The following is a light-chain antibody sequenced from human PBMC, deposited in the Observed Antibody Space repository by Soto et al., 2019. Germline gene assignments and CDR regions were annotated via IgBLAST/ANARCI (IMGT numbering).Light chain of an antibody. CDR1: SYNIGNNA. Sequence: QSVLTQPPSVSEAPRQRVTISCSGSSYNIGNNAVNWYQQLPGKAPKLLIYYDDLLPSGVSDRFSGSKSGTSASLAISGLQSEDEADYYCASWDDSLNGHVVFGGGTKLTVL. V-gene: IGLV1-36*01. CDR3: ASWDDSLNGHVV. J-gene: IGLJ2*01. CDR2: YDD.